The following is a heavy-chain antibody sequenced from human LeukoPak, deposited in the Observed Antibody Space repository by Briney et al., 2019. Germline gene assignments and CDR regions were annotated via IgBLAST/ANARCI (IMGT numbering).Heavy chain of an antibody. D-gene: IGHD3-22*01. CDR2: IYYSGST. J-gene: IGHJ2*01. V-gene: IGHV4-59*01. Sequence: PSETLSLTCTVSGGSISSYYWSWIRQPPGKGLEWIGYIYYSGSTNYNPSLKSRVTISVDMSKNQFSLKLSSVTAADTAVYYCARDYYDSSGSTINYWYFDLWGRGTLVTVSS. CDR1: GGSISSYY. CDR3: ARDYYDSSGSTINYWYFDL.